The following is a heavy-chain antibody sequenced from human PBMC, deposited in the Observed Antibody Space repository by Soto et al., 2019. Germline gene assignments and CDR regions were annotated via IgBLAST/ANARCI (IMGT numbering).Heavy chain of an antibody. CDR2: ISWNSGSI. CDR1: GFTFDDYA. V-gene: IGHV3-9*01. J-gene: IGHJ5*02. D-gene: IGHD3-16*01. CDR3: AKDLLCLGDLTNIGPSAP. Sequence: EVQLVESGGGLVQPGRSLRLSCAASGFTFDDYAMHWVRQAPGKGLEWVSGISWNSGSIGYADSVKGRFTISRDNAKNSLYLQMTGVRAETTALYYGAKDLLCLGDLTNIGPSAPGGQETLVTVSS.